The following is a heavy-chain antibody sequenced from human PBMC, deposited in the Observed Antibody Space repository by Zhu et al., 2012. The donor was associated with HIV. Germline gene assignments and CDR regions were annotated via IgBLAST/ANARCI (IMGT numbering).Heavy chain of an antibody. CDR2: IYHSGNT. D-gene: IGHD3-10*01. Sequence: QVQLQESGPGLMKASETLSLTCAVSGYSISSGYYWGWIRQSPGKGLEWIATIYHSGNTYYNPSLKSRVTISIDTSKNQFSLKLTSVTAADTAVYYCARGSNTMVRGVWGQGTLVTVSS. J-gene: IGHJ4*02. CDR1: GYSISSGYY. CDR3: ARGSNTMVRGV. V-gene: IGHV4-38-2*01.